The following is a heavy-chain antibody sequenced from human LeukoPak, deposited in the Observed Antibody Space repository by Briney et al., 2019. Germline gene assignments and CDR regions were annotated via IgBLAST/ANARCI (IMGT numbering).Heavy chain of an antibody. J-gene: IGHJ4*02. CDR1: GFTFSSYA. CDR2: IASETYGGTA. Sequence: PGGSLRLSCAASGFTFSSYAISWVRQAPGKGLEWVGFIASETYGGTAEYAASVKGRFTISRDDSKSIAYLQMNSLKTEDTAVYYCTRDQTPYYWGQGTLVTVSS. CDR3: TRDQTPYY. V-gene: IGHV3-49*04.